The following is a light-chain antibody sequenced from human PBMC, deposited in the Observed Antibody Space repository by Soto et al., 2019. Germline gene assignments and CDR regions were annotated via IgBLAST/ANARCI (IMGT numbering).Light chain of an antibody. V-gene: IGKV1-5*03. CDR1: QSISDR. CDR3: QQYNSYRWT. CDR2: KAS. Sequence: DFLMTQSPSTLSASVGDRVTITCRASQSISDRLAWYQQKPGNAPKLLIYKASSLQSGVPSTFSGSGSGTEFPLTIISLQPDDFAMYYCQQYNSYRWTFGQGTKVEIK. J-gene: IGKJ1*01.